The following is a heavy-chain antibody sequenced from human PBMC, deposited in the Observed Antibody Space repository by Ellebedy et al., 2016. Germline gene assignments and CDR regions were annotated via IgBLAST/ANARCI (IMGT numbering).Heavy chain of an antibody. CDR3: ARGGFGGVIVYYYYGMDV. V-gene: IGHV4-31*03. D-gene: IGHD3-16*02. J-gene: IGHJ6*02. CDR1: GGSISSGGYY. CDR2: IYNSGNT. Sequence: LRLSXTVSGGSISSGGYYWSWIRQHPGKGLEWIGYIYNSGNTYYNPSLKSRVTISVDTSKNQFSLKLSSVTAADTAVYYCARGGFGGVIVYYYYGMDVWGQGTTVTVSS.